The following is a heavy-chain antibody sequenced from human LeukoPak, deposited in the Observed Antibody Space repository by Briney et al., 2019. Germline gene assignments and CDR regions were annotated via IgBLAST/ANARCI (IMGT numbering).Heavy chain of an antibody. V-gene: IGHV4-59*08. CDR3: ARHYYDSSGHYSSRVDWFDP. D-gene: IGHD3-22*01. CDR1: GGSISSYY. Sequence: PSETLSLTCTVSGGSISSYYWSWIRQPPGKGLEWIGYIYYSGSTNYNPSLKSRVTISVDTSKNQFSLKLSSVTAADTAVYYCARHYYDSSGHYSSRVDWFDPWGQGTLVTVSS. CDR2: IYYSGST. J-gene: IGHJ5*02.